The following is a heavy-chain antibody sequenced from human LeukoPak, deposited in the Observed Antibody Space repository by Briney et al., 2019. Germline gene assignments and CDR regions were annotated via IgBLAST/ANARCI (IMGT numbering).Heavy chain of an antibody. V-gene: IGHV3-53*01. J-gene: IGHJ3*02. CDR3: AREGRAYYDSSGYYYDAFDI. CDR1: GYTVSSNY. Sequence: PGGSLRLSCAASGYTVSSNYMSWVRQAPGKGLEWVSVIYSGGSTYYADSVKGRFTISRDNSKNTLYLQMNSLRAEDTAVYYCAREGRAYYDSSGYYYDAFDIWGQGTMDTVSS. D-gene: IGHD3-22*01. CDR2: IYSGGST.